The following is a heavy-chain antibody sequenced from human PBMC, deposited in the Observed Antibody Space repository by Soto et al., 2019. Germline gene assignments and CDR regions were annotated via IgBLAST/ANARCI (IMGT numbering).Heavy chain of an antibody. J-gene: IGHJ3*02. CDR1: GGSFSGYY. V-gene: IGHV4-34*01. CDR3: ARGPAIYDSSGYYAFDI. CDR2: INHSGST. D-gene: IGHD3-22*01. Sequence: SETLSLTCAVYGGSFSGYYWSWIRQPPGKGLEWIGEINHSGSTNYNPSLKSRVTISVDTSKNQFSLKLSSVTAADTAVYYCARGPAIYDSSGYYAFDIWGQGTMVTVSS.